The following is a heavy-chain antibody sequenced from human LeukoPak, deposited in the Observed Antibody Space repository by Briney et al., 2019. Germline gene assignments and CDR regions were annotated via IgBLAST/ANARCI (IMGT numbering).Heavy chain of an antibody. CDR3: ARGPAYSSSWYDY. Sequence: SETLSLTCAVSGGSISSGGYSWSWIRQPPGKGLKWIGYIYHSGSTYYNPSLKSRVTISVDRSKNQFSLKLSSVTAADTAVYYCARGPAYSSSWYDYWGPGTLVTVSS. J-gene: IGHJ4*02. V-gene: IGHV4-30-2*01. CDR1: GGSISSGGYS. CDR2: IYHSGST. D-gene: IGHD6-13*01.